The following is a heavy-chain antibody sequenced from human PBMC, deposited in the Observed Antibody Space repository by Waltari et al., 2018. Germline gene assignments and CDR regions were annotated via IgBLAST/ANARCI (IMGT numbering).Heavy chain of an antibody. V-gene: IGHV4-38-2*01. J-gene: IGHJ6*02. CDR2: IYHSGST. D-gene: IGHD2-15*01. CDR3: ARRSAGYCSGGSCPNYYYYGMDV. CDR1: GYSISSGYY. Sequence: QVHLQESGPGLVKPSETLSLTCAVSGYSISSGYYWGWIRQPPGKGLEWIGSIYHSGSTYYNPSRKSRVTISVDTSKNQFSLKLSSVTAADTAVYYCARRSAGYCSGGSCPNYYYYGMDVWGQGTTVTVSS.